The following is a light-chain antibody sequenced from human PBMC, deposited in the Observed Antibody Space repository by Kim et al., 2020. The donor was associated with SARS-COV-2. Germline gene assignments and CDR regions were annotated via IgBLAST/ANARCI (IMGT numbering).Light chain of an antibody. Sequence: GKTARVTCGGKNIGSKSVQWYQQKPGQAPVLVIYYDSDRPSGIPERFSGSNSGNTATLTISRVEAGDEADYYCQVWDSSSDHRDWVFGGGTKLTVL. J-gene: IGLJ3*02. V-gene: IGLV3-21*04. CDR2: YDS. CDR3: QVWDSSSDHRDWV. CDR1: NIGSKS.